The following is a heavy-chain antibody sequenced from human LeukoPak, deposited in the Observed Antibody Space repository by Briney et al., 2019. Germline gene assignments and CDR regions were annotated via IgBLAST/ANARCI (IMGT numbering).Heavy chain of an antibody. V-gene: IGHV3-7*01. CDR3: ARDRNDGDYEGYDL. D-gene: IGHD4-17*01. CDR1: GFTFSSYW. J-gene: IGHJ4*02. Sequence: GGPVSLPCGASGFTFSSYWMSWVREAPGKGREWVANIKQGGSEKYYVDSVKGRFTISRDNAKNSQYLQMDSLRAEDTAVYYCARDRNDGDYEGYDLWGQGTLVTVSS. CDR2: IKQGGSEK.